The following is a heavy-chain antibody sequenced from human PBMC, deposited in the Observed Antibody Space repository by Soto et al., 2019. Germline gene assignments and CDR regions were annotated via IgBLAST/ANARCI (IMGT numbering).Heavy chain of an antibody. Sequence: EVQLLESGGWLEQPGGSLRLSCAASGFTFSEYAMSWVRQAPGKGLEWVTTITGSSSNLYYTDSVKGRFAISRDNSRNILFLQMNSLTAEDTAVYYCAQGGAVYGLLTHDYWGQGTLVTVSS. CDR1: GFTFSEYA. J-gene: IGHJ4*02. CDR3: AQGGAVYGLLTHDY. D-gene: IGHD3-9*01. V-gene: IGHV3-23*01. CDR2: ITGSSSNL.